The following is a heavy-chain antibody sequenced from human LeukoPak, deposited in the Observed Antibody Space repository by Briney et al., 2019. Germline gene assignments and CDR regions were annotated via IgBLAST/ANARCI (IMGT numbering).Heavy chain of an antibody. Sequence: GGSLRLSCAASGFTFSSYAMNWVRQAPGKGLEWVASISDRGTYIYYADSVKGRFTISRDNAKNSLYLQMNSLRAEDTAVYYCANHLACGSTSCPPFDSWGQGTLVTVSS. CDR2: ISDRGTYI. CDR3: ANHLACGSTSCPPFDS. V-gene: IGHV3-21*01. J-gene: IGHJ4*02. CDR1: GFTFSSYA. D-gene: IGHD2-2*01.